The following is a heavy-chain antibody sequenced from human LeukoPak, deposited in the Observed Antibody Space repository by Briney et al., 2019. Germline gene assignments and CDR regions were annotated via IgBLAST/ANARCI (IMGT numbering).Heavy chain of an antibody. J-gene: IGHJ6*02. CDR3: VRFGVNYDMDV. CDR2: IHYSGRA. CDR1: GGSISGYY. Sequence: SETLSLTCSVAGGSISGYYWTWVRQPPGKGLEWIGQIHYSGRADYNPSLKSRITMSVDTSRSQISLKLSSVTAADTAIYYCVRFGVNYDMDVWGQGTTVTVFS. V-gene: IGHV4-59*01. D-gene: IGHD3-16*01.